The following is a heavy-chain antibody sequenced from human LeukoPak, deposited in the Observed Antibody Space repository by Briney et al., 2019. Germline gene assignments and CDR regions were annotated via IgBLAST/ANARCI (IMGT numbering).Heavy chain of an antibody. CDR1: GYTFTSNG. CDR3: ARAPMAVRGATGWFDP. V-gene: IGHV1-18*01. J-gene: IGHJ5*02. Sequence: ASVKVSCKASGYTFTSNGISWLRQAPGQGLEWMGWISAYNGNTNYAQKLQGRVTMTTDTSTSTAYMELRSLRSDDTAVYYCARAPMAVRGATGWFDPWGQGSLVTVSS. CDR2: ISAYNGNT. D-gene: IGHD3-10*01.